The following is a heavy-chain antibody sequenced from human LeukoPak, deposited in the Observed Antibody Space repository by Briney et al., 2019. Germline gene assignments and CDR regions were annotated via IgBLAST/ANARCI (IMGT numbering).Heavy chain of an antibody. CDR3: ARDFLEDTQ. V-gene: IGHV3-48*01. J-gene: IGHJ4*02. CDR1: GFTFSNYN. D-gene: IGHD2-15*01. Sequence: GGSLRLSCTASGFTFSNYNMNWVRQTPEGREWVSYISSSSLAIYYADPVKGRFTISRDNAENSLYLQMNSLRAEDTAMYYCARDFLEDTQWGQGTLVTVSS. CDR2: ISSSSLAI.